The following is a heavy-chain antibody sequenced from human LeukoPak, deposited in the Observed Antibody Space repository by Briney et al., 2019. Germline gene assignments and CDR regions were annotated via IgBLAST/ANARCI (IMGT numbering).Heavy chain of an antibody. CDR3: ARDGMGGIKAFDI. V-gene: IGHV3-7*05. CDR2: IKHDGSQK. D-gene: IGHD3-10*01. Sequence: GGSLRLSCAASGFTFSRFWMSWARQAPGKGLEWVASIKHDGSQKYYVDSAKGRFTISRDNAKNSLYLQMNSLRAEDTAVYYCARDGMGGIKAFDIWGQGTMVTVSS. J-gene: IGHJ3*02. CDR1: GFTFSRFW.